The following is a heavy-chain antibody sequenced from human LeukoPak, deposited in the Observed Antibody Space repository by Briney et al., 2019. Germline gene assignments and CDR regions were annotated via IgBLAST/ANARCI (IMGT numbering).Heavy chain of an antibody. CDR3: AREGRYRYGYNEYHSYMDI. V-gene: IGHV4-34*01. D-gene: IGHD5-24*01. Sequence: SETLSLTCAVYGGSFSGYYWTWIRQPPGKGLEWIAEINDSGSTNYNPSLKSRVTISVDTSKNQFSLKLSSVTAAETAVYYCAREGRYRYGYNEYHSYMDIWGKGTTVTVSS. CDR2: INDSGST. J-gene: IGHJ6*03. CDR1: GGSFSGYY.